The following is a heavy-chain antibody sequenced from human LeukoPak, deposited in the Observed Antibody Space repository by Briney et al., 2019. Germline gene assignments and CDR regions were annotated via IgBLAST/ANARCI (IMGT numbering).Heavy chain of an antibody. D-gene: IGHD1/OR15-1a*01. CDR3: ARAVNTPIYYFEY. V-gene: IGHV3-21*01. Sequence: GGSLRLSCAASGFTFSSYSMNWVRQAPGKGLEWVSSISSSSSYIYYADSVKGRFTISRDNAKNSLYLQMNSLRAEDTAVYYCARAVNTPIYYFEYWGQGALVTVSS. CDR2: ISSSSSYI. CDR1: GFTFSSYS. J-gene: IGHJ4*02.